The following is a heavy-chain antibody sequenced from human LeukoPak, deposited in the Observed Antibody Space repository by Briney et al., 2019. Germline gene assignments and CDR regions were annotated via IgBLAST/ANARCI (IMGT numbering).Heavy chain of an antibody. D-gene: IGHD6-19*01. V-gene: IGHV4-34*01. Sequence: SETLSLTCAVYGGSFSGYFWSWVRQPPGKGLEWIGEINHSGSTNYNPSLKSRVTISVDTSKSQFSLKLGSVTAADTAVYYCARRIGYSSGWPHWYFDVWGRGTLVTVSS. CDR2: INHSGST. J-gene: IGHJ2*01. CDR1: GGSFSGYF. CDR3: ARRIGYSSGWPHWYFDV.